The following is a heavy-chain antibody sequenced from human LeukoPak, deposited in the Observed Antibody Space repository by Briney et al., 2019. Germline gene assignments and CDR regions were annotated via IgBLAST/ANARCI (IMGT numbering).Heavy chain of an antibody. J-gene: IGHJ4*02. CDR3: ARSTYSSGWQFDY. D-gene: IGHD6-19*01. CDR2: IYHSGST. CDR1: GYSISSGYY. Sequence: SETLSLTCTVSGYSISSGYYWGWIRQPPGKGLEWIGSIYHSGSTYYSPSLKSRVTISVDTSKNQFSLKLSSVTAADTAVYYCARSTYSSGWQFDYWGQGTLVTVSS. V-gene: IGHV4-38-2*02.